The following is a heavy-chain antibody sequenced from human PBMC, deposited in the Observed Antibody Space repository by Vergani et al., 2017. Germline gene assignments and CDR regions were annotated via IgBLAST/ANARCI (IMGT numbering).Heavy chain of an antibody. CDR3: ARDGVAPAGTHPLRYYYYYGMDV. CDR2: IKQDGSEK. Sequence: EVQLVESGGGLVQPGGSLRLSCAASGFTFSSFWMSWVRQAPGKGLEWVANIKQDGSEKNYVDSVKGRFTISRDNAKNSLYLQMNSLRAEDMAVYYCARDGVAPAGTHPLRYYYYYGMDVWGQ. CDR1: GFTFSSFW. D-gene: IGHD6-13*01. J-gene: IGHJ6*02. V-gene: IGHV3-7*01.